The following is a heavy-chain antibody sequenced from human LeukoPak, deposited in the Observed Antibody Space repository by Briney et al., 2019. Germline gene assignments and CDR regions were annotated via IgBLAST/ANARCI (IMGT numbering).Heavy chain of an antibody. Sequence: PGVSLRLSCAASGFTFSSYGMHWVRQAPGKGLEWVAVISYDGSNKYYADYVKGRFTISRGNSKNTLYLQMKSLRAEDTAVYYCEKDMVREAYYHYYGMDVWGQGNTVTVSS. CDR2: ISYDGSNK. D-gene: IGHD3-10*01. V-gene: IGHV3-30*18. CDR1: GFTFSSYG. CDR3: EKDMVREAYYHYYGMDV. J-gene: IGHJ6*02.